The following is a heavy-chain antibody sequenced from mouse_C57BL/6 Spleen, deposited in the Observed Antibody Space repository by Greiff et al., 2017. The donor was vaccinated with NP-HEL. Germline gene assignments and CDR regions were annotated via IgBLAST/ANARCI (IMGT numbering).Heavy chain of an antibody. CDR3: ARRTYYGSSYYYAMDY. J-gene: IGHJ4*01. CDR2: INPNNGGT. CDR1: GYTFTDYN. D-gene: IGHD1-1*01. V-gene: IGHV1-22*01. Sequence: EVQLQQSGPELVKPGASVKMSCKASGYTFTDYNMHWVKQSHGKSLEWIGYINPNNGGTSYNQKFKGKATLTVNKSSSTAYMELRSLTSEESAVYYGARRTYYGSSYYYAMDYWGQGTSVTVSS.